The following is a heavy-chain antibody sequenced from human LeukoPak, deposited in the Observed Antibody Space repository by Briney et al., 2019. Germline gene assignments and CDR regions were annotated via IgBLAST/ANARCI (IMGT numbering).Heavy chain of an antibody. CDR1: GYTFTGYY. Sequence: ASVKVSCKASGYTFTGYYMRWVRQAPGQGLEWMGWINPNSGGTNYAQKFQGRVTMTRDTSISTAYMELSRLRSDDTAVYYCARDTPPTLLWFGELSSYYFDYWGQGTLVTVSS. V-gene: IGHV1-2*02. D-gene: IGHD3-10*01. CDR2: INPNSGGT. CDR3: ARDTPPTLLWFGELSSYYFDY. J-gene: IGHJ4*02.